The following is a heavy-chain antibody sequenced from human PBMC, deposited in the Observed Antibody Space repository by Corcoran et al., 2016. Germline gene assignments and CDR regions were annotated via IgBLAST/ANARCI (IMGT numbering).Heavy chain of an antibody. CDR1: GGSISSYY. V-gene: IGHV4-59*01. J-gene: IGHJ4*02. CDR2: IYYSGST. CDR3: ARGPEFWDFDY. Sequence: QVQLQESGPGLVKPSETLSLTCTVSGGSISSYYWSWIRQPPGKGLEWIGYIYYSGSTNYNPSLKSRVTISVDTSKNQFSLKLSSVTAADTAVYYCARGPEFWDFDYWGQGTLVTVSS. D-gene: IGHD7-27*01.